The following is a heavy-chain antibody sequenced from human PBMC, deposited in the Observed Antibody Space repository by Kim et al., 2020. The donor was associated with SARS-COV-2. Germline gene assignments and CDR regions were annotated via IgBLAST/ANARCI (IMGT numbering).Heavy chain of an antibody. CDR3: ARGPYSSSWHHAFDI. D-gene: IGHD6-13*01. Sequence: KLKGRVTMTTDTSTRTAYMELRSLRSDDTAVYYCARGPYSSSWHHAFDIWGQGTMVTVSS. V-gene: IGHV1-18*01. J-gene: IGHJ3*02.